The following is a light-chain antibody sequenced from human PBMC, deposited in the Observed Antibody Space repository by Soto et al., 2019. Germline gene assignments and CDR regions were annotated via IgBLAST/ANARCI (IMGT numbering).Light chain of an antibody. CDR2: AAS. Sequence: DIQMTQSPSSLSASVGDRVTITCRASQSISSYLNGYQQKPGKAPKLLIYAASSLQSGVPSRFSGSGSGTEFTLTISSLQPEDFATYYCQQSYSTPPWTFGQGTKVEIK. V-gene: IGKV1-39*01. J-gene: IGKJ1*01. CDR3: QQSYSTPPWT. CDR1: QSISSY.